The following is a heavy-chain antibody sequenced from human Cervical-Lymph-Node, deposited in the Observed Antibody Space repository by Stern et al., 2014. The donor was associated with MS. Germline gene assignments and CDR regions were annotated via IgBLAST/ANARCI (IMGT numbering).Heavy chain of an antibody. V-gene: IGHV5-51*01. CDR2: ISLDESDT. Sequence: EVQLVVSGAELKKPGESLKMSWKDSTYFFTTYWIGWVRQMTGKSLGWVGIISLDESDTRYTPSYEGQGSISADKSISTAYLQWSSLKASDTAIYYCARHGYSYAFSPPDYWGQGTQVTVSS. CDR1: TYFFTTYW. CDR3: ARHGYSYAFSPPDY. J-gene: IGHJ4*02. D-gene: IGHD5-18*01.